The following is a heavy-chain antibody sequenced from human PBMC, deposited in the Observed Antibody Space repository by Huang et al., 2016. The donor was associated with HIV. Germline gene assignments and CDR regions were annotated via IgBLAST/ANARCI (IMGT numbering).Heavy chain of an antibody. CDR3: VKDRRMRGSGWTFFDN. CDR2: IRWNSGDI. Sequence: EVQLEEFGGRLVQPGRSLRLSCATYGFKFDDYAMHWVRQVPGGGLEWVSGIRWNSGDILYADVVRGRFAISRDNAVKSLYLQMDSLRREDTALYYCVKDRRMRGSGWTFFDNWGQGTLVDVSS. V-gene: IGHV3-9*01. D-gene: IGHD6-19*01. J-gene: IGHJ4*02. CDR1: GFKFDDYA.